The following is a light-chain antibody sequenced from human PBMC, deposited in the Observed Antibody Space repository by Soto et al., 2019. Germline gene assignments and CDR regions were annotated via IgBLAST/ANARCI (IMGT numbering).Light chain of an antibody. CDR2: GAS. CDR1: QSVSSNH. V-gene: IGKV3-20*01. Sequence: EIVLTQSPGTLSLSPRERATLSCRASQSVSSNHLAWYQQKPGQAPRLLIYGASSRATGIPDRFSGSGSGTDFTLTISRLEPEDFGVYYCQQYDTSPEWTFGQGTKVDIK. CDR3: QQYDTSPEWT. J-gene: IGKJ1*01.